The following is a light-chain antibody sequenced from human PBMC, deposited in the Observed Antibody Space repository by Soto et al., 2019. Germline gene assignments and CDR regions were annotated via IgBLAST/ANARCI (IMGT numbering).Light chain of an antibody. Sequence: EIVLTQSPGTLSLSPGERATLSCRASQSVSSSYLAWYQQKPGQAPRLLIYGASTRATVIPDRFSCSGSGTDFTLTISRLEPEDFAVYYCQQYGSSPLTFGPGTKVDIK. V-gene: IGKV3-20*01. CDR3: QQYGSSPLT. CDR2: GAS. CDR1: QSVSSSY. J-gene: IGKJ3*01.